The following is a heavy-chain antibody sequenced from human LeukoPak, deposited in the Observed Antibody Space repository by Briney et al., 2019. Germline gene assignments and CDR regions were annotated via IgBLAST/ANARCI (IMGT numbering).Heavy chain of an antibody. V-gene: IGHV3-11*06. D-gene: IGHD4-23*01. J-gene: IGHJ2*01. CDR2: ISSSSSYT. Sequence: GGSLRLSCAASGFTFSDYYMSWIRQPPGKGLGWVSYISSSSSYTNYADSVKGRFTISRDNAKNSLYLQMNSLRAEDTAVYYCARRRQPDYGGNRDWYFDLWGRGTLVTVSS. CDR1: GFTFSDYY. CDR3: ARRRQPDYGGNRDWYFDL.